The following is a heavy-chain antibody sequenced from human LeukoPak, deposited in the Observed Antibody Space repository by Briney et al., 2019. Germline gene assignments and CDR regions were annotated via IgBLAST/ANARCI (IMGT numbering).Heavy chain of an antibody. J-gene: IGHJ5*02. CDR3: AREVCSGGSCYGCDP. Sequence: SETLSLTCTVSGGSISSGNYYWGSIRQPPGKGLEWIGSIYHSGSTYYNPSLKSRVTISVDTSKNQFSLKLSSVTAGDTAVYYCAREVCSGGSCYGCDPWGQGTLVTVSS. D-gene: IGHD2-15*01. CDR2: IYHSGST. CDR1: GGSISSGNYY. V-gene: IGHV4-39*07.